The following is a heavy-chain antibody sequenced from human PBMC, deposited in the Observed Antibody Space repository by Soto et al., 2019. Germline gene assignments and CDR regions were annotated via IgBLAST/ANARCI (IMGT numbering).Heavy chain of an antibody. V-gene: IGHV3-11*01. CDR2: IRSSDNTR. CDR3: ARGNALYDY. Sequence: GGSLRLSCAASGFRFSDYYMSWIRQAPGKGLEWVSYIRSSDNTRYYADSVKGRFTISRDNAKNSLYLQMNSLRAEDTAVYYCARGNALYDYWGQGILVTVSS. J-gene: IGHJ4*02. CDR1: GFRFSDYY. D-gene: IGHD2-2*01.